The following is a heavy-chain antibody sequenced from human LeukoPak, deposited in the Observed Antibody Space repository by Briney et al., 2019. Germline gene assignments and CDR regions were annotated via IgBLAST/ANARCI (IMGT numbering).Heavy chain of an antibody. CDR3: ARLAGSGSPSDY. D-gene: IGHD3-10*01. J-gene: IGHJ4*02. V-gene: IGHV4-34*01. Sequence: SETLSLTCAVYGGSFSGYYWSWIRQPPGKGLEWIGEINHSGSTNYNPSLKSRVTISVDTSKNQFSLKLSSVTAADTAVYYCARLAGSGSPSDYWGQGTLVAVSS. CDR2: INHSGST. CDR1: GGSFSGYY.